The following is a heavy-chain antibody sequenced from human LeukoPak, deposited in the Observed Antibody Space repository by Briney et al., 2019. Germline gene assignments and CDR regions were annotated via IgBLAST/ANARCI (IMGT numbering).Heavy chain of an antibody. CDR3: AKGAEIDH. V-gene: IGHV3-23*01. CDR2: MTGPADTT. J-gene: IGHJ4*02. Sequence: PGGSLRLSCAASGFNFNNFAMSWVRQAPGKGLEWLSAMTGPADTTYYAESVKGRFTISRDYSKSMVCLQINSLRVEDTAIYYCAKGAEIDHWGQGTLVTVSS. CDR1: GFNFNNFA.